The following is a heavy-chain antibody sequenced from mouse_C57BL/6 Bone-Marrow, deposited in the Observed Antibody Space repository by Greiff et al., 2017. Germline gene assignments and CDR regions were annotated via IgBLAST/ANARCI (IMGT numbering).Heavy chain of an antibody. Sequence: QVQLQQPGAELVKPGASVKLSCKASGYTFTSYWMHWVKPRPGHGLEWIGMIHPNSGSTNYNEKFKSKATLTVDTSSSTAYLQLISLTSEDSAVYYCARSKRRIEPFAYWGQGTLVTVSA. J-gene: IGHJ3*01. CDR1: GYTFTSYW. V-gene: IGHV1-64*01. CDR3: ARSKRRIEPFAY. CDR2: IHPNSGST.